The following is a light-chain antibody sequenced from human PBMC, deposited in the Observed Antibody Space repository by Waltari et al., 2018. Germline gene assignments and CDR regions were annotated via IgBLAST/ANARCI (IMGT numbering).Light chain of an antibody. J-gene: IGKJ4*01. CDR1: QSISSY. CDR2: AAS. CDR3: QQSYSTPPLT. Sequence: DIQMTQSPSSLSASVGDRVTITCRASQSISSYLNWYQQKPGKAPKLLIYAASRLQSGVPSRVSGSGSGTDFKLTISSLQPEDFATYYCQQSYSTPPLTFGGGTKVEIK. V-gene: IGKV1-39*01.